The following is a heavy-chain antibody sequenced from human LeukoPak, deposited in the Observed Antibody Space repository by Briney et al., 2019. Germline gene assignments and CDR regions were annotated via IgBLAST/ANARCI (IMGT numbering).Heavy chain of an antibody. CDR2: ISWNSGST. Sequence: QSGGSLRLSCAASGFTFDDYAMHWVRQAPGKGLEWVSGISWNSGSTGYTDSVKGRFTVSRDNAKNSLNLQMNSLRPEDTALYYCAKDLGRIAAAGRGFDYWGQGTLVTVSS. D-gene: IGHD6-13*01. J-gene: IGHJ4*02. CDR3: AKDLGRIAAAGRGFDY. V-gene: IGHV3-9*01. CDR1: GFTFDDYA.